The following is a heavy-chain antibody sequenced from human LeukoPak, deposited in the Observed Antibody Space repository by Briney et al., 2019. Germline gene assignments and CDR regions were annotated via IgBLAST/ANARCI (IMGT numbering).Heavy chain of an antibody. D-gene: IGHD5-18*01. CDR2: IYYSGST. V-gene: IGHV4-59*06. Sequence: PSETLSLTCSVSGGSINNYFWSWIRQHPGKGLEWIGYIYYSGSTYYNPSLKSRVTISVDTSKNQFSLKLSSVTAADTAVYYCARDTRGYSYGNGGIDYWGQGTLVTVSS. CDR1: GGSINNYF. J-gene: IGHJ4*02. CDR3: ARDTRGYSYGNGGIDY.